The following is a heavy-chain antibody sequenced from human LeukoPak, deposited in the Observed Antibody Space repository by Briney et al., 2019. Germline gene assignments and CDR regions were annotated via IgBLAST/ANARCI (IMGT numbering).Heavy chain of an antibody. V-gene: IGHV1-18*01. D-gene: IGHD3-10*01. Sequence: ASVKVSCKASGYTFTNYGISWVRQAPGQGLEWMGWINPYNGNTNFVQKFQGRVTMTTDTSTSTAYMELRSLRSDDTAVYYCATIMVRRGIAYFDYWGQGTLVTVSS. CDR2: INPYNGNT. CDR1: GYTFTNYG. J-gene: IGHJ4*02. CDR3: ATIMVRRGIAYFDY.